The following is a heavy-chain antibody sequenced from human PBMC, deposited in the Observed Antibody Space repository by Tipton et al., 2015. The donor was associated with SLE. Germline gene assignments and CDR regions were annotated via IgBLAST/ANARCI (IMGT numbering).Heavy chain of an antibody. D-gene: IGHD2-8*02. CDR1: GFTFDDYA. J-gene: IGHJ4*02. Sequence: SLRLSCAASGFTFDDYAMHWVRQAPGKGLEWVSGISWNSGSIGYADSVKGRFTISRDNAKNSLYLQMNSLRAEDTALYYCAKDIYGTGSLFGGVLDSWAQGPLVTVSS. CDR2: ISWNSGSI. V-gene: IGHV3-9*01. CDR3: AKDIYGTGSLFGGVLDS.